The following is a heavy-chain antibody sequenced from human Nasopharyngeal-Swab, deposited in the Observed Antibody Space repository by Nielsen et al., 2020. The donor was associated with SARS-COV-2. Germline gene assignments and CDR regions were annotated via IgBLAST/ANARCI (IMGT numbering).Heavy chain of an antibody. CDR1: GYTFTSYY. D-gene: IGHD6-13*01. V-gene: IGHV1-46*01. CDR3: ATGAAQSRFDY. CDR2: INPSGGST. J-gene: IGHJ4*02. Sequence: ASAKVSCKASGYTFTSYYMHWVRHAPGQGLEWMGIINPSGGSTSYAQKFQGRVTMTRDTSTSTVYMELSSLRSEDTAGYYCATGAAQSRFDYWGQGTLVTVSS.